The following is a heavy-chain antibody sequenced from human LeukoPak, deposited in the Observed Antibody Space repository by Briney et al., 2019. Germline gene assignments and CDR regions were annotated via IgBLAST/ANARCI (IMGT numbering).Heavy chain of an antibody. V-gene: IGHV3-74*01. D-gene: IGHD3-16*01. Sequence: GGSLRLSCATSGFDFSTFWMHWVRQAPGKGLVRVARINSDGNIISYADSVKGRFTISRDNAKNTLYLQMSSLRAEDTAVYYCPLGDLNAFDIWGQGTMVTVSS. CDR3: PLGDLNAFDI. CDR1: GFDFSTFW. CDR2: INSDGNII. J-gene: IGHJ3*02.